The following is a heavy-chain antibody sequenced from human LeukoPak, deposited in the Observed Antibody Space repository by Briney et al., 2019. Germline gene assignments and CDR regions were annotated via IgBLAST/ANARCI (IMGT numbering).Heavy chain of an antibody. J-gene: IGHJ6*03. V-gene: IGHV4-38-2*02. CDR3: ATVNYGMGYYYMDV. D-gene: IGHD4-17*01. CDR2: IYHSGST. Sequence: PSETLSLTCTVSGYSISSGYYWGWIRQPPGKGLEWIGSIYHSGSTYYNPSLKSRVTISVDTSKNQFSLKLSSVTAADTAVYYSATVNYGMGYYYMDVWGKGTTVTVSS. CDR1: GYSISSGYY.